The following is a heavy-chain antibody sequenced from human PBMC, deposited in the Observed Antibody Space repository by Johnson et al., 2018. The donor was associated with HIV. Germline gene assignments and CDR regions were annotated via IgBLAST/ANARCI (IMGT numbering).Heavy chain of an antibody. CDR3: ARGGSSTSLDAFDI. J-gene: IGHJ3*02. V-gene: IGHV3-30*02. D-gene: IGHD2-2*01. CDR2: IRYDGSNN. CDR1: GFTFSSYG. Sequence: QVQLVESGGGVVQPGGSLRLSCAASGFTFSSYGMHWVRQAPGKGLEWVAFIRYDGSNNYYADPVKGRFTISRDNSKNTRYLQMNSLRAEETAVYYCARGGSSTSLDAFDIWGQGTMVTVSS.